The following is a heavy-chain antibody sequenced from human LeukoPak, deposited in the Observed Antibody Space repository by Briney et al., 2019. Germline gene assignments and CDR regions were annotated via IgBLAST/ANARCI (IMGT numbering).Heavy chain of an antibody. J-gene: IGHJ6*02. V-gene: IGHV3-7*01. CDR2: IKHDGSER. CDR3: ARALGRLQPYYYHYGMDV. D-gene: IGHD5-24*01. Sequence: PGGSLRLSCAASGFTFSNYWMSWVRQAPGKGLEWVANIKHDGSERYHADSVKGRFTISRDNAKNSLYLQMYSLRAEDTAVYYCARALGRLQPYYYHYGMDVWGQGTTVTVSS. CDR1: GFTFSNYW.